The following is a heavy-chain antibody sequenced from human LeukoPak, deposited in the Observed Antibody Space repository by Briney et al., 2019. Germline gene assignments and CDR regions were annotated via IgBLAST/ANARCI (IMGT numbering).Heavy chain of an antibody. CDR1: GYTFTSYD. V-gene: IGHV1-8*01. D-gene: IGHD2-2*01. Sequence: ASVKVSCKASGYTFTSYDINWVRQATGQGLEWMGWMNPNSGNTGYAQKFQGRVTMTRNTSISTAYMELGSLRSEDTAVYYCARANYQGYCSSTSCIDAFDIWGQGTMVTVSS. CDR2: MNPNSGNT. CDR3: ARANYQGYCSSTSCIDAFDI. J-gene: IGHJ3*02.